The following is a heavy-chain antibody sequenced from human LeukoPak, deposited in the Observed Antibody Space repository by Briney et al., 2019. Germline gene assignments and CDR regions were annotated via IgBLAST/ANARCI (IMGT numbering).Heavy chain of an antibody. CDR3: AKGRDMPYYYYMDV. CDR1: GFTFSSFV. D-gene: IGHD2-15*01. V-gene: IGHV3-23*01. J-gene: IGHJ6*03. CDR2: ITAGGGGT. Sequence: EGSLRLSCAASGFTFSSFVMSWVRQAPGKGLEWVSAITAGGGGTYYADSVKGRFTISRDNSKNTLSLQMNSLRAEDTAVYYCAKGRDMPYYYYMDVWGKGTTVTVSS.